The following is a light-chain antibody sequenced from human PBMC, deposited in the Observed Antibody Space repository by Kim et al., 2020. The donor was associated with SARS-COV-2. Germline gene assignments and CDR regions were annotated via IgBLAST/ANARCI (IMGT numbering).Light chain of an antibody. CDR2: EVS. J-gene: IGLJ1*01. CDR1: SSDVGGYNY. CDR3: SSYAGSNSFV. V-gene: IGLV2-8*01. Sequence: QSALTQPPSASGSPGQSVAICCTGTSSDVGGYNYVSWYQQYPGKAPKLIIYEVSKRPSGVPDRFSGSKSGNTASLTVSGVQAEDEADYYCSSYAGSNSFVFGTGTKVTVL.